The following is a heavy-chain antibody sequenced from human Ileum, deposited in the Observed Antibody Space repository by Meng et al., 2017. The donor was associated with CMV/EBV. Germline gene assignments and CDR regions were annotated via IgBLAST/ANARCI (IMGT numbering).Heavy chain of an antibody. V-gene: IGHV3-30*04. CDR1: GFTLSRYT. CDR2: TSYDGNKD. J-gene: IGHJ3*02. CDR3: ARESTIFGVVTLTIPIDAFDI. Sequence: GESLKISCAASGFTLSRYTMHWVRQAPGKGLEWVAVTSYDGNKDWYADSVKGRFTISRDNSKDTLYLQMNSLTREDTGVYYCARESTIFGVVTLTIPIDAFDIWGEGTMVIVSS. D-gene: IGHD3-3*01.